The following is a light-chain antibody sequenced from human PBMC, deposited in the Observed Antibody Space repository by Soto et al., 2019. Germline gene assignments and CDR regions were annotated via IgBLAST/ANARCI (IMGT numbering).Light chain of an antibody. Sequence: QLVLTQPPSASGTPGQRVTISCSGSSSNIGSNAVNWYQQFPGTAPKLLIYSNNQRPSGVPDRFSGSKSGTSASLAISGLQSEDEADYYCAAWDDSLNGRVFGTGTKVTVL. J-gene: IGLJ1*01. CDR3: AAWDDSLNGRV. V-gene: IGLV1-44*01. CDR1: SSNIGSNA. CDR2: SNN.